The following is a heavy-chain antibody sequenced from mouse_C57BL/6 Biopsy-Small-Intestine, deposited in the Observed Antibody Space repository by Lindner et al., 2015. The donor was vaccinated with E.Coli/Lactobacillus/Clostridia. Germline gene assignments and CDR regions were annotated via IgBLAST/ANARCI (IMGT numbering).Heavy chain of an antibody. D-gene: IGHD1-1*01. CDR1: GYSFTGYY. V-gene: IGHV1-31*01. CDR3: ASSYGSSYFDY. Sequence: VQLQESGAELVRPGSSVKISCKASGYSFTGYYMHWVKQSHGNILDWIGYIYPYNGVSSYNQKFKGKATLTVDKSSSTAYMELRSLTSEDSAVYYCASSYGSSYFDYWGQGTTLTVSS. CDR2: IYPYNGVS. J-gene: IGHJ2*01.